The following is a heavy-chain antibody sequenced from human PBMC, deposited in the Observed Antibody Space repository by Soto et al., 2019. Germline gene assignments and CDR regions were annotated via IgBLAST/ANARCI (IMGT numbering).Heavy chain of an antibody. D-gene: IGHD3-22*01. Sequence: QVQLVKSGGGVVQPGRSLRLSCAASGFTFSSYGMHWVRQAPGKGLEWVAVIWYDGSNKYYADSVKGRFTISRDNSKNTLYLQMNSLRAEDTAVYYCAREYYDSSGYYSHYYGMDVWGQGTTVTVSS. CDR3: AREYYDSSGYYSHYYGMDV. V-gene: IGHV3-33*01. CDR2: IWYDGSNK. J-gene: IGHJ6*02. CDR1: GFTFSSYG.